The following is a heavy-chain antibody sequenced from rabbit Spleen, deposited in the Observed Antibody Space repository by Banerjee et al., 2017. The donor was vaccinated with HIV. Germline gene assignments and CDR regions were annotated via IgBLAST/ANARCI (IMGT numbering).Heavy chain of an antibody. J-gene: IGHJ6*01. CDR1: GFSFSSSYR. Sequence: QSLEESGGDLVKPGASLTLTCTASGFSFSSSYRICWVRQAPGKGLEWIGYIYTGSSGSTYYASWAKGRFTISKTSSTTVTLQMTSLTAADTATYFCARDTSSSFSSYGMDLWGPGTLVTVS. CDR2: IYTGSSGST. CDR3: ARDTSSSFSSYGMDL. D-gene: IGHD1-1*01. V-gene: IGHV1S40*01.